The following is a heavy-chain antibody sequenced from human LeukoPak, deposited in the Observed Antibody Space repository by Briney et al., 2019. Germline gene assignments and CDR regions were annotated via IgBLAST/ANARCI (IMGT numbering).Heavy chain of an antibody. Sequence: PSETLSLTCAVYGGSFSDYSWTWIRQPPGKGLEWIGEINQSGGTNHNPSLMSRVIMSVDTSKNQFSLKLRSVTAADTAVYYCAREGFWRGYNKYYYYYMDVWGKGTTVTVSS. CDR1: GGSFSDYS. CDR3: AREGFWRGYNKYYYYYMDV. V-gene: IGHV4-34*01. D-gene: IGHD3-3*01. J-gene: IGHJ6*03. CDR2: INQSGGT.